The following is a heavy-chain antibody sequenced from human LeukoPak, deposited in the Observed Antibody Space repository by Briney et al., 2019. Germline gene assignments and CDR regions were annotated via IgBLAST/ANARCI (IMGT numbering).Heavy chain of an antibody. CDR2: IIPIFGTA. Sequence: SVKVSCKASGGTFSSYAISWVRQAPGQGLEWMGGIIPIFGTANYAQKFQGRVTITADKSTSTAYMELSSLRSEDTAVYYCATAMVRGVTAFTSFDYWGQGTLVTVSS. CDR1: GGTFSSYA. D-gene: IGHD3-10*01. J-gene: IGHJ4*02. V-gene: IGHV1-69*06. CDR3: ATAMVRGVTAFTSFDY.